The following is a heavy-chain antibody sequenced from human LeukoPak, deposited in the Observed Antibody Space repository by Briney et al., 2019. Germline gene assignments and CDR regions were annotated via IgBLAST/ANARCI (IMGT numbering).Heavy chain of an antibody. CDR1: GFMFSGYW. J-gene: IGHJ4*02. CDR2: INQDGSEK. CDR3: ARIYDSSAYFFDY. Sequence: PGGSLRLSCAASGFMFSGYWMSWVRQAPGKGLEWVANINQDGSEKYYVDSVKGRFTISRDNAKNSLYLQMNSLRAEDTAVYYCARIYDSSAYFFDYWGQGTLVTVSS. V-gene: IGHV3-7*02. D-gene: IGHD3-22*01.